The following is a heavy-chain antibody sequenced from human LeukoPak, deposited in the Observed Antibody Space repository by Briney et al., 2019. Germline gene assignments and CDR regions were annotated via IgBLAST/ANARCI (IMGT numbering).Heavy chain of an antibody. CDR1: GGSISSYY. CDR2: IYYSGST. J-gene: IGHJ6*02. V-gene: IGHV4-59*01. CDR3: ARGSSSWYEFPYGMDV. Sequence: SETLSLTCTVSGGSISSYYWSWIRQPPGKGLEWIGYIYYSGSTNYNPSLKSRVTISVDTSKNQFSLKLSSVTAVDTAVYYCARGSSSWYEFPYGMDVWGQGTTVTVSS. D-gene: IGHD6-13*01.